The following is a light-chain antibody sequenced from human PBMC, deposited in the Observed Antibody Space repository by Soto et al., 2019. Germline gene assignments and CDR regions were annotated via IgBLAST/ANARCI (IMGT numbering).Light chain of an antibody. CDR3: SAWDDSLNAHV. Sequence: QSVLTQPPSVSEAPRQRVTISCSGNSSNIGKNGVNWYQQLPGKAPKLLIYFDALLPSGISDRFSGSRSGTAASLAISGLQSEDEADYSSSAWDDSLNAHVFGTVTNVTDL. CDR1: SSNIGKNG. CDR2: FDA. J-gene: IGLJ1*01. V-gene: IGLV1-36*01.